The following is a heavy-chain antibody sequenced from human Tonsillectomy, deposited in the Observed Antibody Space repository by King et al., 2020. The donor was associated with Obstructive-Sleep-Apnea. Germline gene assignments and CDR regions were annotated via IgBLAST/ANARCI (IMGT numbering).Heavy chain of an antibody. J-gene: IGHJ4*02. V-gene: IGHV3-30*04. D-gene: IGHD2-15*01. Sequence: VQLVESGGGVVQPGRSLRLSCAASGFPFSTYAIHWVRQAPGKGLEGGAVISYDGSKKYYADSAKGRLTISRDNSKNTLHLQVNSLRAEDTAVYYCARAHCSGATCYAPDFWGQGTLVTVSS. CDR1: GFPFSTYA. CDR3: ARAHCSGATCYAPDF. CDR2: ISYDGSKK.